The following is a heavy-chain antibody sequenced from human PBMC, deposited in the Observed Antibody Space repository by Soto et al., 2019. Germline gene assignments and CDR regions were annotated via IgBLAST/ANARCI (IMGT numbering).Heavy chain of an antibody. CDR2: IWYDGSNK. V-gene: IGHV3-33*01. CDR3: ARDAFLGYGDI. J-gene: IGHJ4*02. CDR1: GFTFSSYG. D-gene: IGHD4-17*01. Sequence: QVQLVESGGGVVQPGRSLRLSCAASGFTFSSYGMHWVRQAPGKGLEWVAVIWYDGSNKYYADSVKGRFTISRDNSKNTLYLQMNSLRAEDTAVYYCARDAFLGYGDIWGQGTLVTVSS.